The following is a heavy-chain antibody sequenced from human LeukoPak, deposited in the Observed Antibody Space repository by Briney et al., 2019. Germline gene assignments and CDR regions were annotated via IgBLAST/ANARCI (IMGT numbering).Heavy chain of an antibody. Sequence: GRSLRLSCAASGFTFSSFAMHWVRQAPGKGLEWVAGISYDGSNKYYADSVKGRFTISRDNSKNTLYLQMNSLRAEDTAVYYCAKVEYSSPFYYYYYYGMDVWGQGTTVTVSS. V-gene: IGHV3-30*04. J-gene: IGHJ6*02. D-gene: IGHD5-18*01. CDR1: GFTFSSFA. CDR2: ISYDGSNK. CDR3: AKVEYSSPFYYYYYYGMDV.